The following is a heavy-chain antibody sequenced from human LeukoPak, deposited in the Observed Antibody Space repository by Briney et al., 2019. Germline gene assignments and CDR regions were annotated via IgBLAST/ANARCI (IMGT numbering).Heavy chain of an antibody. CDR2: IYTSGST. CDR3: ARRTITMVRGVIIANWFDP. CDR1: GGSISSYY. V-gene: IGHV4-4*09. Sequence: SETLSLTCTVSGGSISSYYWSWIRQPPGKGLEWIGYIYTSGSTNYNPSLKSRVTISVDTSKNQFSLKLSSVTAADTAVYYCARRTITMVRGVIIANWFDPWGQGTLVTVSS. J-gene: IGHJ5*02. D-gene: IGHD3-10*01.